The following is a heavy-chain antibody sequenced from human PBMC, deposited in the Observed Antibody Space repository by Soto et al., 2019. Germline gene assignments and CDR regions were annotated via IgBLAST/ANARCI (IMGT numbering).Heavy chain of an antibody. D-gene: IGHD6-19*01. CDR1: GGSISSSSYY. CDR2: IYYSGST. V-gene: IGHV4-39*01. CDR3: ARHAPGIAVAGMGADAFDI. J-gene: IGHJ3*02. Sequence: SETLSLTCTVSGGSISSSSYYWGWIRQPPGKGLEWIGSIYYSGSTYYNPSLKSRVTISVDTSKNQFSLKLSSVTAADTAVYYCARHAPGIAVAGMGADAFDIWGQGTMVTVSS.